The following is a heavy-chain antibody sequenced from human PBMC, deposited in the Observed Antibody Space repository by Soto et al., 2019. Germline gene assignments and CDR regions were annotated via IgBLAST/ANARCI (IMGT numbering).Heavy chain of an antibody. Sequence: GGSLRLSCAASGFTLNSYAMSWVRQAPGKGLEWVSVIRGSGDNTYYADSVKGRFTISRDSSKNTLYLQMNSLRAEDTAVYYCAKDQNTNRGSTYVVFDSWGQGTLVTVSS. CDR1: GFTLNSYA. V-gene: IGHV3-23*01. J-gene: IGHJ4*02. CDR3: AKDQNTNRGSTYVVFDS. D-gene: IGHD5-18*01. CDR2: IRGSGDNT.